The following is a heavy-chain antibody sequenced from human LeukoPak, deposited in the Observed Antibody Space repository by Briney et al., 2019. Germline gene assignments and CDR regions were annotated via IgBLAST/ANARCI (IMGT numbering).Heavy chain of an antibody. Sequence: GGSLRLSCAASGFTFSSYWMSWVRQAPGKGLEWVANIKQDGSEKYYVDSVKGRLTISRDNAKNSLYLQMNSLRAEDTAVYYCARDGVTYYYDSSGYSVSDYWGQGTLVTVSS. CDR2: IKQDGSEK. CDR1: GFTFSSYW. CDR3: ARDGVTYYYDSSGYSVSDY. J-gene: IGHJ4*02. D-gene: IGHD3-22*01. V-gene: IGHV3-7*01.